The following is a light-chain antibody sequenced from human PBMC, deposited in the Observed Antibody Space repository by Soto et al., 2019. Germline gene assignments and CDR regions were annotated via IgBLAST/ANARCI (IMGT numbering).Light chain of an antibody. Sequence: EILMTQSPATLSVSPGDRVTLSCRASRSVSSNLAWYQQKPGQAPRLLLYGASTRATGIPARFSGSGSGTEFTLNISRLQSEDFAVYYCQQYNNWPPYTFGQGTKLEIK. CDR1: RSVSSN. CDR2: GAS. J-gene: IGKJ2*01. CDR3: QQYNNWPPYT. V-gene: IGKV3-15*01.